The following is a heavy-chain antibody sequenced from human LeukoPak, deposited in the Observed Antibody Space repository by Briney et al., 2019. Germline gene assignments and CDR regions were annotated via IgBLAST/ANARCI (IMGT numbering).Heavy chain of an antibody. CDR3: ARDQGVYGDYMDNWFDP. Sequence: IRQPAGKGLEWIGRIYTSGSTNYNPSLKSRVTISVDTSKNQFSLKLSSVTAADTAVYYCARDQGVYGDYMDNWFDPWAREPWSPSPQ. CDR2: IYTSGST. J-gene: IGHJ5*02. V-gene: IGHV4-61*02. D-gene: IGHD4-17*01.